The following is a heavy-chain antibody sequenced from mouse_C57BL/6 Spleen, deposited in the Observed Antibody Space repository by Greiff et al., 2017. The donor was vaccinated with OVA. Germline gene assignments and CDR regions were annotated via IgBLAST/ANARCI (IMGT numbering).Heavy chain of an antibody. Sequence: QVQLKESGAELARPGASVKLSCKASGYTFTSYGISWVKQRTGQGLEWIGEIYPRSGNTYYNEKFKGKATLTADKSSSTAYMELRSLTSEDSAVYFCARGEGYYYGSSYHWGQGTTLTVSS. CDR3: ARGEGYYYGSSYH. CDR1: GYTFTSYG. V-gene: IGHV1-81*01. D-gene: IGHD1-1*01. CDR2: IYPRSGNT. J-gene: IGHJ2*01.